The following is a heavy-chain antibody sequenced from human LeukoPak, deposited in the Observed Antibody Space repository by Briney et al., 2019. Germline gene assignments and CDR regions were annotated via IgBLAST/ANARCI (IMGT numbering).Heavy chain of an antibody. CDR2: ISPDRT. CDR1: GFSFSTNP. CDR3: VKEHVDRAFTRSFEI. D-gene: IGHD3-10*01. J-gene: IGHJ3*02. Sequence: PGGSLRLSCAASGFSFSTNPMSWVRQVPGKGLEWVSAISPDRTYYADSVKGRLTISRDNYKNTVDLHINSPRAEDTAIYYCVKEHVDRAFTRSFEIWGQGTVVTVSS. V-gene: IGHV3-23*01.